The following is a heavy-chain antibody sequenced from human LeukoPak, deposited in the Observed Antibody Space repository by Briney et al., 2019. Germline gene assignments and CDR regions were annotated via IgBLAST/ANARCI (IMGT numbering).Heavy chain of an antibody. Sequence: SVKVSCKASGGTFSSYAISWVRQAPGQGLEWMGWIIPIFGTANYARKFQGRVTITADESTSTAYMELSSLRSEDTAVYYCASPEPSVDSKEEVVPPYYFDYWGQGTLVTVSS. CDR2: IIPIFGTA. CDR3: ASPEPSVDSKEEVVPPYYFDY. V-gene: IGHV1-69*01. D-gene: IGHD2-2*01. J-gene: IGHJ4*02. CDR1: GGTFSSYA.